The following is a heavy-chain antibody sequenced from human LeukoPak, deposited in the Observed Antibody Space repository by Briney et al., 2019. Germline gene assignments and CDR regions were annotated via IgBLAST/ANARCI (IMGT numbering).Heavy chain of an antibody. V-gene: IGHV5-51*01. D-gene: IGHD6-13*01. J-gene: IGHJ6*03. CDR2: IYPGDSDT. CDR1: GYSFTSYW. Sequence: GESLKISCKGSGYSFTSYWIGWVRQLPGKGLEGMGIIYPGDSDTRYSPSFQGQVTISADKSISTAYLQWSSLKASDTAMYYCARRSKAAAAPYYYYYMDVWGKGTTVTVSS. CDR3: ARRSKAAAAPYYYYYMDV.